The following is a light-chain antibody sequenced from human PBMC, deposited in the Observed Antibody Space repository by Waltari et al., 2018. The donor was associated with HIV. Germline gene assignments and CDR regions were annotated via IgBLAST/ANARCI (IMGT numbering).Light chain of an antibody. V-gene: IGLV7-46*01. CDR2: ATS. CDR3: LLSYSGVRV. J-gene: IGLJ3*02. Sequence: QAVVTQEPSLTVSQGGTVTLTCASSTGAVTRGHYPYWFQQKPGQVTMTLIYATSNKHSWTPARFSGSLLGGKAALTLSDAQPEDEADYYCLLSYSGVRVFGGGTKLTVL. CDR1: TGAVTRGHY.